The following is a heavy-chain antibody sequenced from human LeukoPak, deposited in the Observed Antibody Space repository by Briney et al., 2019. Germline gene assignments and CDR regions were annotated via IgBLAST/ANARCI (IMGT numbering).Heavy chain of an antibody. V-gene: IGHV1-18*01. J-gene: IGHJ6*03. Sequence: ASVKVSCKASGYTFTSYGISWVRQAPGQGLEWMGWISVYNGNTNYAQKFQGRVTMTTDTSTRTAYMELRSLRSDDTAVCYCARTPEGMAAHYYYYYMDVWGKGTTVTVSS. D-gene: IGHD6-6*01. CDR2: ISVYNGNT. CDR3: ARTPEGMAAHYYYYYMDV. CDR1: GYTFTSYG.